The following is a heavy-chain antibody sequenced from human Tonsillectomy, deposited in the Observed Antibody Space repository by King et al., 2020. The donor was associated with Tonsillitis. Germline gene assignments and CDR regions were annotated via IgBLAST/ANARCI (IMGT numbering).Heavy chain of an antibody. V-gene: IGHV3-15*01. CDR2: IKSKTDDGTT. J-gene: IGHJ3*01. D-gene: IGHD2-2*01. CDR1: GFTFINAW. CDR3: NTLLPSTNAFNF. Sequence: VQLVESGGGLVKPGGSLRLSCAASGFTFINAWMSWVRQAPGMGLEWVGRIKSKTDDGTTDYAEPVKGRFFISRDDSKNTLYLQMNSLKTEDTAVYYCNTLLPSTNAFNFWGQGTMVTVSS.